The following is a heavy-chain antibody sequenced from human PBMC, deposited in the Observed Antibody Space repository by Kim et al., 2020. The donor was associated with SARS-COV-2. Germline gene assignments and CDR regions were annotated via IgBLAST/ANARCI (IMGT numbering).Heavy chain of an antibody. Sequence: STIYYADSVKGRFTISRDNAKNSLYLQMNSLRDEDTAVYYCARDGIAAAGTFDYWGQGTLVTVSS. CDR3: ARDGIAAAGTFDY. D-gene: IGHD6-13*01. V-gene: IGHV3-48*02. J-gene: IGHJ4*02. CDR2: STI.